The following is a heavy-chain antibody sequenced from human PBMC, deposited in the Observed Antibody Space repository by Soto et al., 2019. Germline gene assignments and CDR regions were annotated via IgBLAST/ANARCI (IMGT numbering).Heavy chain of an antibody. CDR1: GFSLNTGGMG. Sequence: QITLKESGPTLVKPTQTLTLTCTCTGFSLNTGGMGVGWIRQPPGKALEWLALMYWDENKFYSPSLKSRLTITKDTSKTQVVLTMTQMDPVDTATYFGARIYGAGGNCDRLGGFYYGMDVWGQGTTVTVSS. CDR3: ARIYGAGGNCDRLGGFYYGMDV. J-gene: IGHJ6*02. V-gene: IGHV2-5*02. D-gene: IGHD2-21*01. CDR2: MYWDENK.